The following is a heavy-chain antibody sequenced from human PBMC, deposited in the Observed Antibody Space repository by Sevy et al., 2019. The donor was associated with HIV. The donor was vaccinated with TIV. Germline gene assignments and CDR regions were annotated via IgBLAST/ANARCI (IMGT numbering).Heavy chain of an antibody. J-gene: IGHJ4*02. D-gene: IGHD3-22*01. V-gene: IGHV3-66*02. CDR2: IYSGGST. Sequence: GGSLRLSCAASGFTVSSNYMSWVRQAPGKGLEWVSVIYSGGSTYYADSVKGRFTISRDNSKNTLYLQMKGLRAEDTAVYYCARDSSPTPYYDSSGYQAYWGQGTLVTVSS. CDR3: ARDSSPTPYYDSSGYQAY. CDR1: GFTVSSNY.